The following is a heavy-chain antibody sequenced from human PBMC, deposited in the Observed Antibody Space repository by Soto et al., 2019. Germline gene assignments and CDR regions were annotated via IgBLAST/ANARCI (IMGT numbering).Heavy chain of an antibody. CDR1: GFPFSSYE. D-gene: IGHD1-26*01. CDR2: ISNSGPTR. V-gene: IGHV3-48*03. CDR3: TMSIVNAPRGDH. J-gene: IGHJ4*02. Sequence: EVQLVESGGGLVQPGGSLRVTCAASGFPFSSYEMNWVRQAPGKGLERVASISNSGPTRYYAESVKGRFTISRDNAKNSLYLQMNSLRAEDTGVYYCTMSIVNAPRGDHWGQGTLVTVSS.